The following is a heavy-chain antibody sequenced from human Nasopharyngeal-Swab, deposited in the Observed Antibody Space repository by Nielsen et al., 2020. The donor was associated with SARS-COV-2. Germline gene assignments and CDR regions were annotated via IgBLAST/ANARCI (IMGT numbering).Heavy chain of an antibody. Sequence: GGSLRLSCAASGFTFSSYAMSWVRQAPRKGLEWVSAISGSGGSTYYADSVKGRFTISRDNSKNTLYLQMNSLRAEDTAVYYCAKDYYDSSGYHPDAFDIWGQGTMVTVSS. J-gene: IGHJ3*02. V-gene: IGHV3-23*01. CDR3: AKDYYDSSGYHPDAFDI. D-gene: IGHD3-22*01. CDR1: GFTFSSYA. CDR2: ISGSGGST.